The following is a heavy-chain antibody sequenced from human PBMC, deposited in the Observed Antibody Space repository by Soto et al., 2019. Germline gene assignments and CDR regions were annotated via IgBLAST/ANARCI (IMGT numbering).Heavy chain of an antibody. V-gene: IGHV3-30-3*01. D-gene: IGHD5-12*01. CDR3: SPAGYDDAFDI. CDR2: ISYDGSKK. Sequence: QVQLVESGGGVVQPGRSLRLSCAASGFTFSSYAMHWVRQAPGKGLEWVAVISYDGSKKYYADSVKGRFTISRDNSKNTLYLQMISLRAEDTAVYYCSPAGYDDAFDIWGQGTMVTVSS. J-gene: IGHJ3*02. CDR1: GFTFSSYA.